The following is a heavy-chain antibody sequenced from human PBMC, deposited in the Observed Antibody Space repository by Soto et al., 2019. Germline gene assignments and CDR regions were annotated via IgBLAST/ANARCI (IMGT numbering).Heavy chain of an antibody. J-gene: IGHJ4*02. CDR1: GFIFSSYS. D-gene: IGHD1-26*01. V-gene: IGHV3-48*01. CDR2: INSGSTSI. CDR3: ASSASPDAY. Sequence: EVQLVESGGGLVQPGGSLRLSCVASGFIFSSYSVNWVRQAPGKGLEWISYINSGSTSIYYADSVKGRFTISRDNAKNSLYLQMNSLRAEDTAVYYCASSASPDAYWGQGTLVTVSS.